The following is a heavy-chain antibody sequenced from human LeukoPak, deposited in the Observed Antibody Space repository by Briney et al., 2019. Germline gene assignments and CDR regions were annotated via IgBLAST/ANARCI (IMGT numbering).Heavy chain of an antibody. CDR3: AGGNWNDGYYFDY. Sequence: SVKVSCKASGYTFTSYGISWVRQAPGQGLEWMGGSTPIFGTANYAQKFQGRVTIPADESTSTAYMELSSLRSEDTAVYYCAGGNWNDGYYFDYWGQGTLVTVSS. CDR2: STPIFGTA. D-gene: IGHD1-1*01. J-gene: IGHJ4*02. CDR1: GYTFTSYG. V-gene: IGHV1-69*13.